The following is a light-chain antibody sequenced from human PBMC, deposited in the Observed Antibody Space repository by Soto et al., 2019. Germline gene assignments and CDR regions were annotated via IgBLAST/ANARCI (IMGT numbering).Light chain of an antibody. CDR2: GAS. J-gene: IGKJ5*01. CDR3: QHYVSPPIT. CDR1: QSVTSNY. V-gene: IGKV3-20*01. Sequence: EIVLTQSPGTLTLSPGERATLSCRASQSVTSNYLAWYQQKPGQAPRLLVYGASSRATGISDRFSGSGSGTDFTLTISRLEPEDFAVHYCQHYVSPPITFGQVTRLEIK.